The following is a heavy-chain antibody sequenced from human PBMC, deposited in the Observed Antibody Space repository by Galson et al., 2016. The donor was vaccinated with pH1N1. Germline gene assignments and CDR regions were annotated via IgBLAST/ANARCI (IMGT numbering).Heavy chain of an antibody. J-gene: IGHJ6*03. D-gene: IGHD2-21*01. CDR1: GYSFTSYW. CDR2: IFPGDSDT. V-gene: IGHV5-51*03. Sequence: QSGAEVKKPGESLKISCKGSGYSFTSYWIGWVRQMPGKGLEWMGIIFPGDSDTRYSPSFQGQVTISADKSISTAYLQWNSLRPSETAMYYCARAPADPGYSYYYMDVWGKGTTVSVSS. CDR3: ARAPADPGYSYYYMDV.